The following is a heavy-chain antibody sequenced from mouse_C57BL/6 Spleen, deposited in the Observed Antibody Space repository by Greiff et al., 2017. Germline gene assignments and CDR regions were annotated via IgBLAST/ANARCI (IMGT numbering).Heavy chain of an antibody. CDR2: INPSSGYT. V-gene: IGHV1-7*01. D-gene: IGHD4-1*01. Sequence: QVQLQQSGAELAKPGASVKLSCKASGYTFTSYWMHWVKQRPGQGLEWIGYINPSSGYTKYNQKFKDKATLTADKSSSTAYMQLSSLTYEDSAVYYCARGLTGPYWYFDVWGTGTTVTVSS. J-gene: IGHJ1*03. CDR3: ARGLTGPYWYFDV. CDR1: GYTFTSYW.